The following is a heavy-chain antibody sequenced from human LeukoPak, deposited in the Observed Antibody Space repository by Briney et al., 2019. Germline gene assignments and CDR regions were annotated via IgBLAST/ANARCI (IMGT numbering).Heavy chain of an antibody. V-gene: IGHV4-38-2*02. Sequence: SETLSLTCTVSGDSISSDWFWVWIRQPPGKGLEWIGSFHHSGTTYYNPSLKSRVTISIDTSKNQFSLKLSSVTAADTALYYCARVGDSYSRFDFWGQGTLVTVSS. D-gene: IGHD3-16*01. CDR1: GDSISSDWF. CDR3: ARVGDSYSRFDF. J-gene: IGHJ4*02. CDR2: FHHSGTT.